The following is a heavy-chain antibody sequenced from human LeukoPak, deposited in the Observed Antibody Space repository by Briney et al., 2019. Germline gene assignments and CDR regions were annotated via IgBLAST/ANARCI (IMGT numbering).Heavy chain of an antibody. CDR3: ARDTIDFWSGYPNNWFDP. Sequence: SETLSLACTVSGGSISSSSYYWGWIRQPPGKGLEWIGSIYYSGSTYYNPSLKSRVTISVDTSKNQFSLKLSSVTAADTAVYYCARDTIDFWSGYPNNWFDPWGQGTLVTVSS. J-gene: IGHJ5*02. CDR1: GGSISSSSYY. D-gene: IGHD3-3*01. CDR2: IYYSGST. V-gene: IGHV4-39*07.